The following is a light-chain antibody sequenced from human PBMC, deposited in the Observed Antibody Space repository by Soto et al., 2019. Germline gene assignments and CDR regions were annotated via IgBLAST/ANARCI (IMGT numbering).Light chain of an antibody. CDR3: QRYASSPIT. CDR2: GAS. Sequence: EIVLTQSPGTLSLSPGERATPSCRASQSVSSDYLAWYQQKPGQATRLLIYGASSRATGITDRFSGSGSGTDFTLTISRLEPEDFAVYHCQRYASSPITVGQGTRLEIK. V-gene: IGKV3-20*01. J-gene: IGKJ5*01. CDR1: QSVSSDY.